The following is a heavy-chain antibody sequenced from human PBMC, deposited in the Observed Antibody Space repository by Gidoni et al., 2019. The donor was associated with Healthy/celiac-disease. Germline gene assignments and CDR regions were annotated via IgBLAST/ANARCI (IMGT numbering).Heavy chain of an antibody. CDR2: IYARGST. J-gene: IGHJ2*01. Sequence: QVQLQESGPGLVKPSETLSLTCTVSGGSISHYYGSWIRQPAGKGLEWIGHIYARGSTNYNPSLKSRVTMSVDTSKNQFSLKLSSVTAADTAVYYCARTAVQYGVYYWYFDLWGRGTLVTVSS. D-gene: IGHD4-17*01. CDR3: ARTAVQYGVYYWYFDL. CDR1: GGSISHYY. V-gene: IGHV4-4*07.